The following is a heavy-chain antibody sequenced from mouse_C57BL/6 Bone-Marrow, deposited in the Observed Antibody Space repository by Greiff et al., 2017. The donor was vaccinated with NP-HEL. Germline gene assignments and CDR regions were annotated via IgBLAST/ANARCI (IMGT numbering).Heavy chain of an antibody. CDR2: IWSGGST. J-gene: IGHJ4*01. Sequence: VQRVESGPGLVQPSQSLSITCTVSGFSLTSYGVHWVRQPPGKGLEWLGVIWSGGSTDYNAAFISRLSISKDNSKSQVFFKMNSLQADDTAIYYCAIHYYGDAMDYWGQGTSVTVSS. V-gene: IGHV2-4*01. D-gene: IGHD1-2*01. CDR1: GFSLTSYG. CDR3: AIHYYGDAMDY.